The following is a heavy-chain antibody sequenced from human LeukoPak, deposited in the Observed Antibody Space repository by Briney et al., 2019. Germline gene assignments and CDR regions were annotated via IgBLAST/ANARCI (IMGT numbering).Heavy chain of an antibody. Sequence: GGSLRLSCAASGFTFDDYAMHWVRQAPGKGLEWVSGISWNSGSIGYADSVKGWFTISRDNSKNTLYLQMNSLRAEDTAVYYCANQMGDSESYYFDYWGQGTLVTVSS. D-gene: IGHD1-26*01. CDR1: GFTFDDYA. CDR3: ANQMGDSESYYFDY. J-gene: IGHJ4*02. V-gene: IGHV3-9*01. CDR2: ISWNSGSI.